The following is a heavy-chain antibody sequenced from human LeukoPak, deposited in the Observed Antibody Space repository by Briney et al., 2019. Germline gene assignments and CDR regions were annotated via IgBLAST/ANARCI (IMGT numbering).Heavy chain of an antibody. D-gene: IGHD4-11*01. CDR3: ARADHYSHYFDY. V-gene: IGHV1-2*02. CDR2: INPNSGGT. CDR1: GYTSTGYY. Sequence: ASVKVSCKASGYTSTGYYMHWVRQAPGQGLEWMGWINPNSGGTNYAQKFQGRVTMTRDTSISTAYMELSRLRSDDTAVYYCARADHYSHYFDYWGQGTLVTVSS. J-gene: IGHJ4*02.